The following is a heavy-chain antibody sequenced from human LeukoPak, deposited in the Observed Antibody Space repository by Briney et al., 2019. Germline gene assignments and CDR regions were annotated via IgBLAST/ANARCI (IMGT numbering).Heavy chain of an antibody. Sequence: GESLKISCNASGYIFTNYWIGWVRQMPGKGLEWMGIIFPGDSDARYSPSFQGQVTISADKSISTAYLQWSSLKASDTAIYYCARGATFDYWGQGTLVTVSS. CDR2: IFPGDSDA. J-gene: IGHJ4*02. CDR1: GYIFTNYW. V-gene: IGHV5-51*01. CDR3: ARGATFDY.